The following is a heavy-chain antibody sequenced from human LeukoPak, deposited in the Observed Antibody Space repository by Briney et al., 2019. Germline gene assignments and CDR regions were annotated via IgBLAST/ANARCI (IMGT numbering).Heavy chain of an antibody. J-gene: IGHJ1*01. CDR2: ISGRGGST. Sequence: GGSLRLSCAASGFTFSIYAMSCLRQARGEALVWVSAISGRGGSTLYAESVRGRFTISRDNSKNTLYLQMIRLRDEDTAVYYCAKEGTYSSGWNSGTEHFQDWGQGTLVTVSS. D-gene: IGHD6-19*01. CDR3: AKEGTYSSGWNSGTEHFQD. V-gene: IGHV3-23*01. CDR1: GFTFSIYA.